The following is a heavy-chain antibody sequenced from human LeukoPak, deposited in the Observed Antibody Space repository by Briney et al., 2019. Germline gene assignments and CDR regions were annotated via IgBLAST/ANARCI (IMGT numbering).Heavy chain of an antibody. CDR3: ARDSSGWYMDY. D-gene: IGHD6-19*01. CDR1: GYTFTSYA. Sequence: ASVKVSCKGSGYTFTSYAMHWVRQAPGQRLEWMGWINAGNGNTKYSQKFQGRVTITRDTSASTAYMELSSLRSEDTAVYYCARDSSGWYMDYWGQGTLVTVSS. V-gene: IGHV1-3*01. CDR2: INAGNGNT. J-gene: IGHJ4*02.